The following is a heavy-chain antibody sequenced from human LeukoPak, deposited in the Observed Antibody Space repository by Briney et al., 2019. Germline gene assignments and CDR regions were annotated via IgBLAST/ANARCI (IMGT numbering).Heavy chain of an antibody. CDR3: ARCGNYDILTGHYG. D-gene: IGHD3-9*01. V-gene: IGHV4-39*01. Sequence: SETLSLTCTVSGGSFSNSRYYWGWVRQPPGKGLEWIGSIYYSGSTYYNPSLKSRVTISVDTSKNQFSLKLSSVTAADTAVYYCARCGNYDILTGHYGWGQGTLVTVSS. J-gene: IGHJ4*02. CDR2: IYYSGST. CDR1: GGSFSNSRYY.